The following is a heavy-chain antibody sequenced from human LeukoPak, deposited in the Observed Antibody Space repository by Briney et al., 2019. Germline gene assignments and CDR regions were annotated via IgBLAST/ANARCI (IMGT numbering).Heavy chain of an antibody. D-gene: IGHD5-18*01. Sequence: SETLSLTCSVSGDSVSSHYWSWIRQPPGKGLEWIGNIHYSGSTNYNPSLKSRVTISVDTSKNQFSLKLSSVTAADTAVYYCARAQDRGYSFGHGFDYWGQGTLVTVSS. V-gene: IGHV4-59*02. CDR2: IHYSGST. CDR1: GDSVSSHY. CDR3: ARAQDRGYSFGHGFDY. J-gene: IGHJ4*02.